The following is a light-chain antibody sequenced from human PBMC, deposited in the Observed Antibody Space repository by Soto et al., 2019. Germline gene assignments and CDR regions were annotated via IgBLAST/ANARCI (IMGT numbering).Light chain of an antibody. CDR3: SAYTSSLTLYV. CDR1: ISDVGTYNY. J-gene: IGLJ1*01. V-gene: IGLV2-14*01. CDR2: EVS. Sequence: QSVLTQPASVSGSPGQSNTISCTGTISDVGTYNYVSWYQQHSGKAPKLMIYEVSNRPSGVSNRFSGSKSGNTASLTISGLQAEDEADYYCSAYTSSLTLYVFGSGTKLTAL.